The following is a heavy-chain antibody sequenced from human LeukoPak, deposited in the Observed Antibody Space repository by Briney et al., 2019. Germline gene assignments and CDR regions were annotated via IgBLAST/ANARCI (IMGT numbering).Heavy chain of an antibody. V-gene: IGHV3-21*01. J-gene: IGHJ6*04. CDR3: AELGITMIGGV. CDR1: GFTFSSYS. D-gene: IGHD3-10*02. CDR2: ISSSSSYI. Sequence: GGSLRLSCAASGFTFSSYSITWVRQTPGKGLEWVSSISSSSSYIYYADSVKGRFTISRDNAKNSLYLQMNSLRAEDTAVYYCAELGITMIGGVWGKGTTVTISS.